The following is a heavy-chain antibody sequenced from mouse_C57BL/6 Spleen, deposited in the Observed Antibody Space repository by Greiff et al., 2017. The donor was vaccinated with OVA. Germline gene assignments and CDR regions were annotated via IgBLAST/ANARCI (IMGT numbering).Heavy chain of an antibody. CDR3: AREFYDGYSWFAY. D-gene: IGHD2-3*01. CDR2: IYPGSGST. Sequence: QVQLQQPGAELVKPGASVKMSCKASGYTFTSYWITWVKQRPGQGLEWIGDIYPGSGSTNYNEKFKSKATLTVDTSSSTAYMQLSSLTSEDSAVYYCAREFYDGYSWFAYWGQGTLVTVSA. V-gene: IGHV1-55*01. J-gene: IGHJ3*01. CDR1: GYTFTSYW.